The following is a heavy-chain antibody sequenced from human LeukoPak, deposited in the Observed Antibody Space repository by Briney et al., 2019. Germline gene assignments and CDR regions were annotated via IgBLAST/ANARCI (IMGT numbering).Heavy chain of an antibody. Sequence: GASVKVSCKASGYTFTSYGISWVRQAPGQGLEWMGWISAYNGNTNYAQKLQGRVTMTTDTSTSTAYMELRSLRSDDTAVYYCARDRGRIAAREIADYWGQGTLVTVSS. CDR3: ARDRGRIAAREIADY. CDR1: GYTFTSYG. J-gene: IGHJ4*02. D-gene: IGHD6-6*01. CDR2: ISAYNGNT. V-gene: IGHV1-18*01.